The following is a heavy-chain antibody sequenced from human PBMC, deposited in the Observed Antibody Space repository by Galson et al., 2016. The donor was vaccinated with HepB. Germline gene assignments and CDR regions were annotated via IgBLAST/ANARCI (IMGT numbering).Heavy chain of an antibody. CDR1: GYTFISYG. Sequence: SVKVSCKASGYTFISYGISWVRQAPGQGLEWMGWISAYNGDTKYAQNFQGGVTMTTETSTSTAYMELRSLRSDDTAVYYCARNSSSWYADYWGQGTLVTVSS. CDR3: ARNSSSWYADY. V-gene: IGHV1-18*01. J-gene: IGHJ4*02. D-gene: IGHD6-13*01. CDR2: ISAYNGDT.